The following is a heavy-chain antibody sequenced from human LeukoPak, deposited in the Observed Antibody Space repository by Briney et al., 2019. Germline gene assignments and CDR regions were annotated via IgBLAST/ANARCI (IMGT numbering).Heavy chain of an antibody. CDR1: GFTFSNFW. Sequence: GGSLRLSCAASGFTFSNFWMSWVRQAPGKGLEWVANIKQDGGEKYYVDSVKGRFTISRDNAKNSVYLQMNNLRAADTAMYCCTKSGTTFDYWGLGTLVTVSS. CDR3: TKSGTTFDY. V-gene: IGHV3-7*01. CDR2: IKQDGGEK. D-gene: IGHD1-14*01. J-gene: IGHJ4*02.